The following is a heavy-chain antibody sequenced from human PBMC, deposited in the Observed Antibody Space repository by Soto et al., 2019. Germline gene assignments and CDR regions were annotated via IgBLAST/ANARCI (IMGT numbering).Heavy chain of an antibody. D-gene: IGHD6-6*01. CDR1: GGSFSGYY. CDR2: INHSGST. CDR3: ARGRKYSSSYIY. Sequence: PSETLSLTCAVYGGSFSGYYWSWIRKPPGKGLEWIGEINHSGSTNYNPSLKSRVTISVDTSKNQFSLKLSSVTAADTAVYYCARGRKYSSSYIYWGQGTLVTVSS. J-gene: IGHJ4*02. V-gene: IGHV4-34*01.